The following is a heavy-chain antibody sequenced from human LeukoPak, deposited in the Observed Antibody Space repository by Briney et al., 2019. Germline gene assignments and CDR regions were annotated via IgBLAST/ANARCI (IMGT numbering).Heavy chain of an antibody. CDR1: GFTFTTYA. Sequence: PGGSLRLSGAASGFTFTTYAIHWVRQAPGRGLEYVSAISTDGGGTYYANSVKGRFTISRDNSKNTLYLQMGSLRVEDMAVYYCARYSSGSCYDYWGQGTLVTVSS. V-gene: IGHV3-64*01. CDR3: ARYSSGSCYDY. CDR2: ISTDGGGT. D-gene: IGHD6-13*01. J-gene: IGHJ4*02.